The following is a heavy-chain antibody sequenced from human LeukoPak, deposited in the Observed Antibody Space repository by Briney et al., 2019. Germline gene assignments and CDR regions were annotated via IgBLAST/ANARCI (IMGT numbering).Heavy chain of an antibody. CDR1: GYTLTELS. D-gene: IGHD1-1*01. Sequence: ASVKVSCKVSGYTLTELSMHWVRQAPGEGLEWMGGFDPEDGETIYAQKFQGRVTMTEDTSTDTAYMELSSLRSEDTAVYYCATDESLSWATGTTRAFDIWGQGTMVTVSS. CDR3: ATDESLSWATGTTRAFDI. V-gene: IGHV1-24*01. J-gene: IGHJ3*02. CDR2: FDPEDGET.